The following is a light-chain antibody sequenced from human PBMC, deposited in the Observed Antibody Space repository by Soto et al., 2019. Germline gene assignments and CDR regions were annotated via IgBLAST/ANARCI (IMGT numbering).Light chain of an antibody. CDR3: QQYNNWPMWT. Sequence: EIVLTQSPGTLSLSPGETATLSCRASQSVSSTYLAWYQQKPGQAPGLLLYGASTRATGIPARFSGSGSGTEFTLTINSLQSEDFAVYYCQQYNNWPMWTFGQGTKVDIK. J-gene: IGKJ1*01. CDR2: GAS. CDR1: QSVSSTY. V-gene: IGKV3-15*01.